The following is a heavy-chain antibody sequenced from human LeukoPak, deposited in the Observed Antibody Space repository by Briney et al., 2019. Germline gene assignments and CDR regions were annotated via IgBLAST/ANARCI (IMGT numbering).Heavy chain of an antibody. J-gene: IGHJ4*02. CDR2: INHSGST. CDR3: ARGGWLQLVDY. V-gene: IGHV4-34*01. Sequence: ASETLSLTCAVYGGSFSGYYWSWIRQPPGKGLEWIGEINHSGSTNYNPSLKSRVTISVDTSKNQFSLKLSSVTAADTAVYYCARGGWLQLVDYWGQGTLVTVSS. D-gene: IGHD5-24*01. CDR1: GGSFSGYY.